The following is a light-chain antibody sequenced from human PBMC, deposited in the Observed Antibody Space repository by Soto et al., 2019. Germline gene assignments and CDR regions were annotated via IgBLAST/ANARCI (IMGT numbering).Light chain of an antibody. V-gene: IGLV7-46*01. CDR2: DTS. CDR1: TGAVTSGHY. J-gene: IGLJ1*01. Sequence: QAVVTQEPSLTVYPGGTVTLTCGSSTGAVTSGHYPYWFQQKPGQAPRTLIYDTSNKHSWTPARFSGSLLGGKAALTLSGAQPEDEAEYYCLLSYSGARLDGFVTGTKVTV. CDR3: LLSYSGARLDG.